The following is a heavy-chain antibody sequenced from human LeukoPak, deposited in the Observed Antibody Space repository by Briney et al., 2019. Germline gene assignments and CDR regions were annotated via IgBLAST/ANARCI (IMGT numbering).Heavy chain of an antibody. CDR3: AKDLAAAGTLYYYYYMDV. J-gene: IGHJ6*03. CDR2: IWYDGSNK. V-gene: IGHV3-33*06. Sequence: PGGSLRLSCAASGFTFSSYGMHWVRQAPGKGLEWVAVIWYDGSNKYYADSVKGRFTISRDNSKNTLYLQMNSLRAEDTAVYYCAKDLAAAGTLYYYYYMDVWGKGTTVTVSS. CDR1: GFTFSSYG. D-gene: IGHD6-13*01.